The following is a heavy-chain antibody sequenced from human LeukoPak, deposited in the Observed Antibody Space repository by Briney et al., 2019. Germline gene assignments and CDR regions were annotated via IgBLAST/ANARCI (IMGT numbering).Heavy chain of an antibody. CDR3: ARAGDYVWGSYRQPIDY. J-gene: IGHJ4*02. CDR1: GFTFSSYA. CDR2: ISSNGGST. Sequence: GGSLRHSYAASGFTFSSYAMHWVRQAPGKGLEYVSAISSNGGSTYYANSVKGRFTISRDNSKNTLYLQMGSLRAEDMAVYYCARAGDYVWGSYRQPIDYWGQGTLVTVSS. V-gene: IGHV3-64*01. D-gene: IGHD3-16*02.